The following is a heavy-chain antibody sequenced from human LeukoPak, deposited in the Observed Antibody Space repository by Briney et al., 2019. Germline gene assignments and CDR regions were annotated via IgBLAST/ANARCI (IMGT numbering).Heavy chain of an antibody. CDR2: IYYSGST. V-gene: IGHV4-39*01. CDR3: ARSKSLWFGELGDY. D-gene: IGHD3-10*01. Sequence: PSETLSLTCTVSGGSISSSSYYWGWLRQPPGKGLEWIGSIYYSGSTYYNPSLKSRVTISVDTSKNQFSLKLSSVTAADTAVYYCARSKSLWFGELGDYWGQGTLVTVSS. CDR1: GGSISSSSYY. J-gene: IGHJ4*02.